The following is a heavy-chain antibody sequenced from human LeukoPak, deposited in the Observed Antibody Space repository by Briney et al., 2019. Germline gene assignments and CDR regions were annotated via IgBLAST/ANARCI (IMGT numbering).Heavy chain of an antibody. V-gene: IGHV3-48*03. J-gene: IGHJ6*04. CDR1: GFTFSSYE. CDR3: ATVGSSGWYYYYYGMDV. D-gene: IGHD6-19*01. CDR2: ISSSGSTI. Sequence: GGSLRLSCAASGFTFSSYEMNWVRQAPGKGLEWVSYISSSGSTIYYADSVKGRFTISSDNAKNSLYLQMNSLRAEDTAVYYFATVGSSGWYYYYYGMDVWGKGTTVTVSS.